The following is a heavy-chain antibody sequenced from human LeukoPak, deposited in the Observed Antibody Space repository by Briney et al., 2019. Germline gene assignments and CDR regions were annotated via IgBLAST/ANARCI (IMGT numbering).Heavy chain of an antibody. D-gene: IGHD3-10*01. V-gene: IGHV1-24*01. CDR2: FDPEDGET. CDR3: AGVWWFGDPLGLDAFDI. J-gene: IGHJ3*02. Sequence: GASVKVSCKVSGYTLTELSMHWVRQAPGKGLEWMGGFDPEDGETIYAQKFQGRVTMTEDTSTDTAYMELSSLRSEDTAVYYCAGVWWFGDPLGLDAFDIWGQGTMVTVSS. CDR1: GYTLTELS.